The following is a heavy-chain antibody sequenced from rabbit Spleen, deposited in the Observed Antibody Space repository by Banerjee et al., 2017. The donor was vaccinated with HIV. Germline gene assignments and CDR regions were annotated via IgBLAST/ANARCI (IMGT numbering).Heavy chain of an antibody. CDR3: ARDTASSFSSYGMDL. CDR2: IYSSSSGST. D-gene: IGHD8-1*01. V-gene: IGHV1S45*01. Sequence: QQQLVESGGGLVKPGASLTLTCKASGFDFSVYGLSWVRQATGKGLEWIACIYSSSSGSTYYASWAKGRFTISKTSSTTVTLQMTSLTAADTATYFCARDTASSFSSYGMDLWGPGTLVTVS. CDR1: GFDFSVYG. J-gene: IGHJ6*01.